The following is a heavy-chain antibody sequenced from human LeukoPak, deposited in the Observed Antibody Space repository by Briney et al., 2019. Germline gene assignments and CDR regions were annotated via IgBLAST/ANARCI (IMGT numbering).Heavy chain of an antibody. J-gene: IGHJ4*02. Sequence: GGSLRLSCAASGFTFSSYAMHWVRQAPGKGLEWVAVISYDGSNKYYADSVKGRFTISRDNSKNTLYLQMNSLRAEDTAVYYCARDRVPEAAAAQGSSLGYWGQGTLVTVSS. CDR3: ARDRVPEAAAAQGSSLGY. V-gene: IGHV3-30-3*01. CDR1: GFTFSSYA. D-gene: IGHD6-13*01. CDR2: ISYDGSNK.